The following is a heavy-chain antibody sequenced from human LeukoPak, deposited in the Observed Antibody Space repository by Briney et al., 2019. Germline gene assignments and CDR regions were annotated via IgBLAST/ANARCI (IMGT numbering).Heavy chain of an antibody. J-gene: IGHJ4*02. V-gene: IGHV3-30*02. CDR2: IRYDGSNK. Sequence: PGGSLRLSCAASGFTFSSYGMHWVRQAPGKGLEWVAFIRYDGSNKYYADSVKGRFTISRDNSKNTLYLQMNSLRSEDTAVYYCARGSKGEYWTGYYSRYWGQGTLVTVSS. CDR1: GFTFSSYG. D-gene: IGHD3/OR15-3a*01. CDR3: ARGSKGEYWTGYYSRY.